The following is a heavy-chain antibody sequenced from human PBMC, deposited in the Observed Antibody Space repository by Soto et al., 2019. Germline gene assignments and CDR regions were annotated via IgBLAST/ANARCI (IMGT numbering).Heavy chain of an antibody. Sequence: SVKVSCKASGFTFTSSAVQWVRQARGQRLEWIGWIVVGSGNTNYAQKFQERVTITRDMSTSTAYMELSSLRSEDTAVYHCAAGNKGYFSGWHYYYYGMDVWGQGTTVTVSS. D-gene: IGHD6-19*01. CDR1: GFTFTSSA. V-gene: IGHV1-58*01. J-gene: IGHJ6*02. CDR3: AAGNKGYFSGWHYYYYGMDV. CDR2: IVVGSGNT.